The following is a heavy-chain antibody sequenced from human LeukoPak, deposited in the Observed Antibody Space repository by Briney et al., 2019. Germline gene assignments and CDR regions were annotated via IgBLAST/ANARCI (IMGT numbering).Heavy chain of an antibody. V-gene: IGHV1-18*01. CDR1: GYTFTSYG. CDR3: ARASLWGRLSTNYYYYMDV. J-gene: IGHJ6*03. D-gene: IGHD3-16*02. CDR2: ISAYNGNT. Sequence: GSVKVSCKASGYTFTSYGISWVRQAPGQGLEWMGWISAYNGNTNYAQKLQGRVTMTTDTSTSTAYMELRSLRSDDTAVYYCARASLWGRLSTNYYYYMDVWGKGTTVTVSS.